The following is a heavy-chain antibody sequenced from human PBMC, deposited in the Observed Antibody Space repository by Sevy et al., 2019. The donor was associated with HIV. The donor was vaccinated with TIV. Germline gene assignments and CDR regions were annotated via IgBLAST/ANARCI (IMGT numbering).Heavy chain of an antibody. CDR2: IWYDGSNN. CDR3: AGDSSGYCDY. CDR1: GFTFSSYG. Sequence: GGSLRLSCAASGFTFSSYGMNWIRQAPGKGLEWVAVIWYDGSNNYYADPVKGRFSISRDNTKNTLYLQMYGLAAETTAEYYCAGDSSGYCDYWGQGTLVTVSS. V-gene: IGHV3-33*01. D-gene: IGHD3-22*01. J-gene: IGHJ4*02.